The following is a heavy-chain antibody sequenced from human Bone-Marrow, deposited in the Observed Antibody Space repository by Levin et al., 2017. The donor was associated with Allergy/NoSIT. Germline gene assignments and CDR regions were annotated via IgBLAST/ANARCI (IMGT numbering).Heavy chain of an antibody. CDR1: GFTFTNAW. J-gene: IGHJ4*02. V-gene: IGHV3-15*01. Sequence: PGGSLRLSCAVSGFTFTNAWMSWVRQAPRKGLEWVGRVRVKADGVTRDYAAPVKGRFTISGDPSKNTLYLHMNSLKSEDTGIYYCTTDGGNSGHWGQGTLVTVSS. CDR2: VRVKADGVTR. CDR3: TTDGGNSGH. D-gene: IGHD2-15*01.